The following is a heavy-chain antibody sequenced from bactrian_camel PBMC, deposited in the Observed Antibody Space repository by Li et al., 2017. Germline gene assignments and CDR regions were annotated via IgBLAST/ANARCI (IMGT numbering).Heavy chain of an antibody. J-gene: IGHJ4*01. D-gene: IGHD5*01. CDR1: GGTVSVRC. CDR2: ISRGGGST. CDR3: AADEFSGLGWEYDY. V-gene: IGHV3S54*01. Sequence: HVQLVESGGGSVQAGGSLRLSCAASGGTVSVRCMGWFRQSPGKEREGVACISRGGGSTSYADSVKGRFTISRDNAKNTLYLQMNSLKSEDTALYYCAADEFSGLGWEYDYWGQGTQVTVS.